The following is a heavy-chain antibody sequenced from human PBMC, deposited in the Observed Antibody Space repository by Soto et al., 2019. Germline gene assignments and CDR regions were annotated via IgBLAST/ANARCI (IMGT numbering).Heavy chain of an antibody. CDR3: AIETGLGGYSNLKWFDP. D-gene: IGHD5-18*01. J-gene: IGHJ5*02. CDR2: ISDGGSA. CDR1: CGSVTSGHSY. Sequence: PXETLSVTSTVSCGSVTSGHSYWTWIRQPPGKVLEWIVYISDGGSATYNPSLKSRVTISVDTARNQFSLKLSSVRAADTAVYYCAIETGLGGYSNLKWFDPWGQGTLVTVSS. V-gene: IGHV4-61*01.